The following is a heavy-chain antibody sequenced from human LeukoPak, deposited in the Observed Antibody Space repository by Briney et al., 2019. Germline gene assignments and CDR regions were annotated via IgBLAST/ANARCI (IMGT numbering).Heavy chain of an antibody. J-gene: IGHJ4*02. CDR3: ARDSGSGNNDY. CDR2: SNAGNGDT. D-gene: IGHD1-26*01. Sequence: GASVKVSCKASGYTFTSYIIHWVRQAPGQRLEWVGWSNAGNGDTKHSQKFQGRVTITRDTSASTAYMELSTLRSEDTAVYYCARDSGSGNNDYWGQGTLVTVSS. CDR1: GYTFTSYI. V-gene: IGHV1-3*01.